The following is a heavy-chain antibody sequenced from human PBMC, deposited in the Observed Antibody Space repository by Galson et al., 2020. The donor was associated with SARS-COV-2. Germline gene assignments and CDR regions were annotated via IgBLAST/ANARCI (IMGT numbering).Heavy chain of an antibody. CDR2: ISSSGSYI. Sequence: GESLKIPCAASGFKFSDYFMSWVRQAPGKGLEWVSYISSSGSYINYVDSVKGRFTISRDNAKNSLNLQMNSLRVEDTAVYYCARVGDCSGGICYGAEYFQHWGQGTLVTVSS. V-gene: IGHV3-11*04. CDR3: ARVGDCSGGICYGAEYFQH. CDR1: GFKFSDYF. D-gene: IGHD2-15*01. J-gene: IGHJ1*01.